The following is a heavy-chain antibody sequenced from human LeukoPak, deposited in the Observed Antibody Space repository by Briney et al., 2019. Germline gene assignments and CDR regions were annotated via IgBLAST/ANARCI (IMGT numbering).Heavy chain of an antibody. D-gene: IGHD5-12*01. CDR1: GFTFSSYA. Sequence: GGSLRLSCAASGFTFSSYAMSWVRQAPGKGLEWVSAISGSGGSTYYADSVKGRFTISRDNSKNTLYLQMNSLRAEDTAVYYCARDPYFSAYAARVIDHWGQGNLVTVSS. CDR3: ARDPYFSAYAARVIDH. CDR2: ISGSGGST. J-gene: IGHJ4*02. V-gene: IGHV3-23*01.